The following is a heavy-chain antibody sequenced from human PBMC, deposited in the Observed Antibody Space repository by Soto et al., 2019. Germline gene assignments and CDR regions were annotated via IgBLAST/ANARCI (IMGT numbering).Heavy chain of an antibody. D-gene: IGHD2-21*01. Sequence: QVTLKGSGPVLVKPTETRTLTCTVSGFSLMYTRMGLSWIRQPPGKALEWLAHIFSNDDKSFSTSLKNRLSISKDTSKSQVVLTMTNVDPVDTATYYCARNGDYGKFYFDYWGQGTLVTVSS. CDR3: ARNGDYGKFYFDY. CDR1: GFSLMYTRMG. J-gene: IGHJ4*02. V-gene: IGHV2-26*01. CDR2: IFSNDDK.